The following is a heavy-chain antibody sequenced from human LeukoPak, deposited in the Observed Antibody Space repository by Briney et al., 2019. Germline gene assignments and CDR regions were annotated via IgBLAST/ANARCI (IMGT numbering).Heavy chain of an antibody. D-gene: IGHD2-2*01. V-gene: IGHV1-46*01. CDR3: ARALYCSSTSCYLFSPRYYYYMDV. CDR1: GYTFTSYY. Sequence: ASVKVSCKASGYTFTSYYMHWVRQAPGQGLEWMGIINPSGGSTSYAQKFQGGVTMTRDMSTSTVYMELSSLRSEDTAVYYCARALYCSSTSCYLFSPRYYYYMDVWGKGTTVTISS. CDR2: INPSGGST. J-gene: IGHJ6*03.